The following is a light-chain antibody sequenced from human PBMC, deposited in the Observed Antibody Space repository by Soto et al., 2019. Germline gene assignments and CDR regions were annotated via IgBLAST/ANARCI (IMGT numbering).Light chain of an antibody. CDR2: DGS. CDR3: QQYNGSST. V-gene: IGKV1-5*01. J-gene: IGKJ2*01. Sequence: DIQITQSPSTLSASVGDRVTLTCRASRTISSWLAWYQQRPGKAPKLLIYDGSNLESGVPSRFSGSRSGTEFTLTISSLQPDDVATYYCQQYNGSSTFGQGTYLDIK. CDR1: RTISSW.